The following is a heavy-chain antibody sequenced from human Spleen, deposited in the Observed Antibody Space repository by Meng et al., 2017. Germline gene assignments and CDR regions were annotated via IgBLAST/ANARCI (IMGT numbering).Heavy chain of an antibody. D-gene: IGHD4-23*01. V-gene: IGHV3-33*01. Sequence: QVQLVESGGGVVQPGRSLRLSCAASGFTFSSYGMHWARQAPGKGLEWVAVIWYDGSNKYYADSVKGRFTISRDNSKNTLYLQMNSLRADDTAVYYCARAEIWSPGGSWGQGTLVTVSS. CDR1: GFTFSSYG. J-gene: IGHJ5*02. CDR3: ARAEIWSPGGS. CDR2: IWYDGSNK.